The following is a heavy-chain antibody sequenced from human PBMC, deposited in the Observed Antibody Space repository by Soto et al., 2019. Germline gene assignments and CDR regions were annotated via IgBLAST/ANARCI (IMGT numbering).Heavy chain of an antibody. V-gene: IGHV3-30-3*01. D-gene: IGHD3-3*01. Sequence: ALRLSCAASGFTFSSYAMHWVRQAPGKGLEWVAVISYDGSNKYYADSVKGRFTISRDNSKNTLYLQMNSLRAEDTAVYYCARDYDFWSGYYDYDYYYGMDVWGQGTTVTVSS. CDR1: GFTFSSYA. CDR3: ARDYDFWSGYYDYDYYYGMDV. J-gene: IGHJ6*02. CDR2: ISYDGSNK.